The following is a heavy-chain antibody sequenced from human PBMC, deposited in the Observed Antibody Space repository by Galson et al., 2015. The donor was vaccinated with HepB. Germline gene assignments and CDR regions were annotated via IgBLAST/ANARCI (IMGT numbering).Heavy chain of an antibody. Sequence: TLSLTCTVSGDSISSGDYYWSWIRQHPGKGLEWIGYIYYSGKTYCSPSLKSRVTMSIDTSENQFSLKLRSVTAADTAVYYCARSHYYDSSGHRINPMGFDPWAREPWSPSPQ. CDR2: IYYSGKT. V-gene: IGHV4-31*03. D-gene: IGHD3-22*01. CDR1: GDSISSGDYY. CDR3: ARSHYYDSSGHRINPMGFDP. J-gene: IGHJ5*02.